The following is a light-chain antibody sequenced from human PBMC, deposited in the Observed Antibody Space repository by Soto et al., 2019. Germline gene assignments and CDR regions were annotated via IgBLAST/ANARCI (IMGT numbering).Light chain of an antibody. CDR2: AAS. Sequence: DIQMTQSPSSLSASVGDRVTITCRASQSISSYLNWYQQKPGKAPKLLIYAASSLQSGVPSRFRGSGSGTDFTLTISSLQPEDFATYYCHQVSRTPWTCAQGPRVDIK. J-gene: IGKJ1*01. V-gene: IGKV1-39*01. CDR1: QSISSY. CDR3: HQVSRTPWT.